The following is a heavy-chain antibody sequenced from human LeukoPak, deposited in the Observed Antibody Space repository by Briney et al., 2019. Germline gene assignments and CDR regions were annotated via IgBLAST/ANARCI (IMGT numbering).Heavy chain of an antibody. CDR2: FYYSRNT. CDR3: ATEAKSESVHRFDC. D-gene: IGHD5/OR15-5a*01. Sequence: PSETLSLICTVSGGSISSSFYHWGWIRQPPGKGLEWIGSFYYSRNTYYNPSLKSRVTISVDMPKDQFSLRLTSVTAADTSVYYGATEAKSESVHRFDCWGQGTLITVSS. V-gene: IGHV4-39*01. CDR1: GGSISSSFYH. J-gene: IGHJ4*02.